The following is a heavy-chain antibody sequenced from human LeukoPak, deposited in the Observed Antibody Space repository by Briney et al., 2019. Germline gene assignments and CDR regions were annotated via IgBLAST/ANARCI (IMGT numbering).Heavy chain of an antibody. CDR1: DGSISCYY. D-gene: IGHD6-13*01. J-gene: IGHJ5*02. CDR3: ARFLLQQGTFNWFDP. Sequence: SEPLSLTCTVADGSISCYYWSWLQKPPRKRLGLIGIIYYSANTNYNPSLQSRVTISVDTSKSPFSPKLSPVNASDTAMYYCARFLLQQGTFNWFDPWGQGTLVTVSS. CDR2: IYYSANT. V-gene: IGHV4-59*12.